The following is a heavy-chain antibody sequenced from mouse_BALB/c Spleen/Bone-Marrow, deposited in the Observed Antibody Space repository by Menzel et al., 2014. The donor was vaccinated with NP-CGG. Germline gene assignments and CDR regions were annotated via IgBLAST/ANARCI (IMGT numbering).Heavy chain of an antibody. J-gene: IGHJ3*01. Sequence: VQLKESGGGLVQPGGSLKLSCAASGFDFSRYWMSWVRQAPGKGLEWIGEINPGSNTINYTPSLKDKFIISRDNAKNTLYLQMSKVRSEDTALYYCARLGYYGWLAYWGQGTLVTVSA. CDR2: INPGSNTI. D-gene: IGHD2-3*01. CDR3: ARLGYYGWLAY. CDR1: GFDFSRYW. V-gene: IGHV4-1*02.